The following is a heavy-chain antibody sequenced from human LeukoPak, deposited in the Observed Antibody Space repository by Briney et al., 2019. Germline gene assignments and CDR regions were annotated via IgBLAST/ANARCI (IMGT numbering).Heavy chain of an antibody. D-gene: IGHD2-2*02. CDR2: INPNTGGA. J-gene: IGHJ5*02. V-gene: IGHV1-2*02. Sequence: GASVKVSCKASGYTFTAYYLHWVRQAPGQGLEWMGWINPNTGGAKYAQKFQGRVTMTRDTSISTAYMELSRLRSDDTAVYYCARDVCSSTSCYINWFDPWGQGTLVTVSS. CDR1: GYTFTAYY. CDR3: ARDVCSSTSCYINWFDP.